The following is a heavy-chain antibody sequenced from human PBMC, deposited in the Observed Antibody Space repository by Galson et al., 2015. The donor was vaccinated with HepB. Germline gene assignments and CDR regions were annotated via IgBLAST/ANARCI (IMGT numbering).Heavy chain of an antibody. D-gene: IGHD6-13*01. Sequence: SLRLSCAASGFTVSGNYMSWVRQAPGKGLEWVAVIYSGVSTYYADSVKGRFTISRDNSKNTLYLQMNSLRGEDTAVYYCARRHSTNWGHDYWGQGTLVTVSS. CDR3: ARRHSTNWGHDY. CDR2: IYSGVST. J-gene: IGHJ4*02. CDR1: GFTVSGNY. V-gene: IGHV3-66*04.